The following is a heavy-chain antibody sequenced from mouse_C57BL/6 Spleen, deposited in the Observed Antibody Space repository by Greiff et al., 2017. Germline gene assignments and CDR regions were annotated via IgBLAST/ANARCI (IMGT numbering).Heavy chain of an antibody. CDR1: GFTFSNYW. CDR3: TEGYYGNSFFAY. CDR2: IRLKSDNYAT. D-gene: IGHD2-1*01. Sequence: EVKVVESGGGLVQPGGSMKLSCVASGFTFSNYWMNWVRQSPEKGLEWVAQIRLKSDNYATHYAESVKGRFTISRDDSKSSVYLQMNNLRAEDTGIYYCTEGYYGNSFFAYWGQGTLVTVSA. V-gene: IGHV6-3*01. J-gene: IGHJ3*01.